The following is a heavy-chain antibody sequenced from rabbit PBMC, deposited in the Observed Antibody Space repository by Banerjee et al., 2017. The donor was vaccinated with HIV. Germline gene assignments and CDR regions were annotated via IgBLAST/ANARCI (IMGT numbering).Heavy chain of an antibody. J-gene: IGHJ4*01. V-gene: IGHV1S45*01. Sequence: QEQLEESGGDLVKPGASLTLTCTASGFSLSNKYDMCWVRQAPGKGLEWIACIWTDSGDTDYASWAKGRFTIFKTSSTTVTLQMTSLTAADTATYFCARDNGGDDGYAFNLWGPGTLVTVS. CDR2: IWTDSGDT. CDR3: ARDNGGDDGYAFNL. D-gene: IGHD6-1*01. CDR1: GFSLSNKYD.